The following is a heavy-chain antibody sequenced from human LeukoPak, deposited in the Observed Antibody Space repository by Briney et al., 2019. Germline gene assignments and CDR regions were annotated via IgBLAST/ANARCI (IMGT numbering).Heavy chain of an antibody. CDR2: IYYSGST. CDR1: GGSISSGDYY. D-gene: IGHD2-2*01. J-gene: IGHJ3*02. CDR3: ARAPIVVVPAAGAFDI. V-gene: IGHV4-30-4*08. Sequence: SETLSLTCTVSGGSISSGDYYCSWIRQPPGKGLEWIGYIYYSGSTYYNPSLKSRVTISVDTSKNQFSLKLSSVTAADTAVYYCARAPIVVVPAAGAFDIWGQGTMVTVSS.